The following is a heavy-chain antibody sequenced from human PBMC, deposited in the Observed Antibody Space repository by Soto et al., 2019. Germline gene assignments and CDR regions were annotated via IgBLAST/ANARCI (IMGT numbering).Heavy chain of an antibody. CDR3: ATHEIGHCISASCYKGGYYYGMDV. Sequence: QVQLVQSGAEVKKPGSSVKVSCKASGGTFSSYAISWVRQAPGQGLEWMGGIIPIFGTADYAQKFQGRVTMTAAESTSTAYMELSSLRSEDTALYYCATHEIGHCISASCYKGGYYYGMDVWGQGTTVTVSS. CDR1: GGTFSSYA. V-gene: IGHV1-69*12. J-gene: IGHJ6*02. D-gene: IGHD2-2*02. CDR2: IIPIFGTA.